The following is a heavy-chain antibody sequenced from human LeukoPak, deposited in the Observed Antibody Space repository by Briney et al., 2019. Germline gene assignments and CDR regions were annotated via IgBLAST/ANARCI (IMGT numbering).Heavy chain of an antibody. CDR1: GFTISSDA. Sequence: GGSLRLSCAASGFTISSDALTWVHLAPGKGLECVSGISGSNTYYAESVKGRFTISRDDSNNMLYLQMNSLRAEDTAVYYCAKRRSRNTGPFDYWGQGTLVTVSP. CDR2: ISGSNT. D-gene: IGHD5-18*01. V-gene: IGHV3-23*01. CDR3: AKRRSRNTGPFDY. J-gene: IGHJ4*02.